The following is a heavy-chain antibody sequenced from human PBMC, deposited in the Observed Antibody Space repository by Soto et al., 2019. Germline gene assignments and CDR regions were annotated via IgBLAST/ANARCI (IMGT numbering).Heavy chain of an antibody. V-gene: IGHV3-74*01. CDR1: GFTFSGYW. D-gene: IGHD3-3*01. CDR2: IKRDGGST. J-gene: IGHJ3*02. Sequence: EVQLVESGGGLVQPGGSLRLSCAASGFTFSGYWMHWVRQAPGKGLVWVSGIKRDGGSTSYAASVKGRFTITSDNAKNTPYRKMNSLRGEDTAVYYCAREGRRLDSEQKDAFDIGCQGTMVTVSS. CDR3: AREGRRLDSEQKDAFDI.